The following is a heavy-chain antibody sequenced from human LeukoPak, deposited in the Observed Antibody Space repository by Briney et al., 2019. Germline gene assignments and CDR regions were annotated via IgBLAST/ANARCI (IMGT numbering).Heavy chain of an antibody. CDR2: ISGSGGST. V-gene: IGHV3-23*01. D-gene: IGHD3-22*01. J-gene: IGHJ4*02. Sequence: GGSLRLSCEASGFTFSSYAMSWVRQAPGKGLEWVSAISGSGGSTYYADSVKGRFTISRDNSKNTLSLQMNSPRVEDTAVYYCVRGDNSGYYYVWGQGTLVTVSS. CDR3: VRGDNSGYYYV. CDR1: GFTFSSYA.